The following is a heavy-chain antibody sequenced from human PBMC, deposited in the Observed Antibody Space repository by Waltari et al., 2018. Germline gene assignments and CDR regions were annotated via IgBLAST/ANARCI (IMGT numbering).Heavy chain of an antibody. Sequence: EVQLLESGGGLVQPGGSLRLSCAASGFTFSSYAMSWVRQAPGKGLEWVSVIYSGGSTYEADSVKGRFTISRDNSKNTLYLQMNSLRAEDTAVYYCARSYGIAFDIWGQGTMVTVSS. V-gene: IGHV3-23*03. D-gene: IGHD3-16*01. CDR1: GFTFSSYA. J-gene: IGHJ3*02. CDR3: ARSYGIAFDI. CDR2: IYSGGST.